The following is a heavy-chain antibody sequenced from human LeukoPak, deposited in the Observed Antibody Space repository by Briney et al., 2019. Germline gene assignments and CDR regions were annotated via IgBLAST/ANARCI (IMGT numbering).Heavy chain of an antibody. CDR2: IYYSGST. D-gene: IGHD3-10*01. CDR3: ARGVLLWFGDVDP. V-gene: IGHV4-39*07. CDR1: GGSISSSSYY. Sequence: SETLSLTCTVSGGSISSSSYYWGWIRQPPGKGLEWIGSIYYSGSTYYNPSLKSRVTISVDTSKNQFSLKLSSVTAADTAVYYCARGVLLWFGDVDPWGQGTLVTVSS. J-gene: IGHJ5*02.